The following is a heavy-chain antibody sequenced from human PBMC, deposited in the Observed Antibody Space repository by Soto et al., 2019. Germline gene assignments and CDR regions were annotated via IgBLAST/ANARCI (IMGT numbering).Heavy chain of an antibody. Sequence: QVQLVQSGGEVKKPGASVKVSCKTSGYSFTTYGISWVRQAPGQGLEWMGWISAHNGNTNYAQKLQDRVPMTTDTSTSTAYMELRSLRSDDTAVYYCAREGPAPYYYSGMDVWGQGSTVTVSS. CDR1: GYSFTTYG. V-gene: IGHV1-18*01. J-gene: IGHJ6*02. CDR2: ISAHNGNT. CDR3: AREGPAPYYYSGMDV.